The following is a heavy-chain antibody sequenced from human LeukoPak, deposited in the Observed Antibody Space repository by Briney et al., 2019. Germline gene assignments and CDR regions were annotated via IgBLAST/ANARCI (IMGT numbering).Heavy chain of an antibody. CDR3: ALRNGHSSSSGDY. D-gene: IGHD6-6*01. J-gene: IGHJ4*02. V-gene: IGHV4-34*01. CDR1: GESFSGNY. CDR2: INHSGST. Sequence: SETLSLTCAVYGESFSGNYWSWIRQPPGKGLEWIGEINHSGSTNYNPSLKSRVTLSVDTSKNQVSLKLTSVSAADTAVYYCALRNGHSSSSGDYWGQGTLVTVSS.